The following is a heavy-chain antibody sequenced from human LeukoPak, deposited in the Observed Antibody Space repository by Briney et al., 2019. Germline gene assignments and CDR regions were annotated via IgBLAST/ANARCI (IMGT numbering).Heavy chain of an antibody. D-gene: IGHD5-18*01. CDR2: IIPILGIA. CDR1: GGTFSSYA. J-gene: IGHJ4*02. Sequence: ASVKVSCKASGGTFSSYAISWVRQAPGQGLEWMGRIIPILGIANYAQKFQGRVTITADKSTSTAYMELSSLRSEDTAVYYCARDELTAPTDYWGQGTLVTVSS. CDR3: ARDELTAPTDY. V-gene: IGHV1-69*04.